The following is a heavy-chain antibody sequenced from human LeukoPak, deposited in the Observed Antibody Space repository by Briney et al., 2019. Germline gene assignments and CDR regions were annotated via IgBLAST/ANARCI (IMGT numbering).Heavy chain of an antibody. CDR3: ARGVIYCGGDCSPPGAFDI. J-gene: IGHJ3*02. V-gene: IGHV1-18*01. CDR2: ISTFNGNT. Sequence: GASVKVSCKTSGYIFNSYGINWVRQAPGQGLEWMGWISTFNGNTNYAQKLQGRVTMTTDASTDTAYMELRSLRSDDTAVYYCARGVIYCGGDCSPPGAFDIWGLGTVVTVSS. D-gene: IGHD2-21*01. CDR1: GYIFNSYG.